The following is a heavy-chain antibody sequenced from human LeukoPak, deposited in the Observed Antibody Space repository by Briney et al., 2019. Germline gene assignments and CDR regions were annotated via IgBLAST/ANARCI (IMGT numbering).Heavy chain of an antibody. CDR3: ARISDGDPEGAFDI. CDR2: INPSGGST. D-gene: IGHD4-17*01. J-gene: IGHJ3*02. CDR1: GYTFTSYY. Sequence: ASVKVSCKASGYTFTSYYIHWVRQALGQGLEWMGIINPSGGSTSYALKFQGRVTMTSDASTSTLYMELSSLRSEDTAVYYCARISDGDPEGAFDIWGQGTMVTVS. V-gene: IGHV1-46*01.